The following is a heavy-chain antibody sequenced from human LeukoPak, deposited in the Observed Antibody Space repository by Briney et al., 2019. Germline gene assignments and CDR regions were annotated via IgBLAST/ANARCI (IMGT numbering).Heavy chain of an antibody. CDR2: IRSKANSYAT. J-gene: IGHJ4*02. Sequence: GGSLRLSCAASGFGFSRYWMHWVRQASGKGLEWVGRIRSKANSYATAYAASVKGRFTISRDDSKNTAYLQMNSLKTEDTAVYYCTRVAIDYYDSSGYYYDLLFDYWGQGTLVTVSS. CDR3: TRVAIDYYDSSGYYYDLLFDY. V-gene: IGHV3-73*01. D-gene: IGHD3-22*01. CDR1: GFGFSRYW.